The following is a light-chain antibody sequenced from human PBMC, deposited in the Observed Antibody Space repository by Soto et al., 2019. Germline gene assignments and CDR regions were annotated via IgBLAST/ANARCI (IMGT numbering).Light chain of an antibody. CDR3: QQYNDWWT. Sequence: EIVMTQSPATLSVSPGERATLSCRASQSLTTDLAWYQQKPGQPPRLLIYGASTRATGIPGRFSGSGSGTEFTLTISSLQSEDFAVYYCQQYNDWWTFGQGTKVDIK. CDR2: GAS. J-gene: IGKJ1*01. V-gene: IGKV3-15*01. CDR1: QSLTTD.